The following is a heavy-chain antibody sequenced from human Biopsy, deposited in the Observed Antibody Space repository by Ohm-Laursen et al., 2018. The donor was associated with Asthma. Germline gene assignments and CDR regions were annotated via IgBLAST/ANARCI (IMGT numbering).Heavy chain of an antibody. CDR2: LIPVLGTP. V-gene: IGHV1-69*01. Sequence: SSVKVSCNASGDSFSNYAISWVRQAPGQGLEWMGGLIPVLGTPDHAQMFEGRVTITADESTSTAYMELSSLSSEDTAVYYCARGYSGPDRIVYYYSGLEVWGQGTTVTVSS. D-gene: IGHD5-12*01. CDR1: GDSFSNYA. J-gene: IGHJ6*02. CDR3: ARGYSGPDRIVYYYSGLEV.